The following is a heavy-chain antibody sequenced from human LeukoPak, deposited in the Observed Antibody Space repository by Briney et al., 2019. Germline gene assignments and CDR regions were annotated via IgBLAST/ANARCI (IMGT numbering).Heavy chain of an antibody. J-gene: IGHJ4*02. CDR3: ARGFLRIFDY. D-gene: IGHD2/OR15-2a*01. Sequence: SETLSLTCTVSGGSISGYYWSWVRQPPGKGLEWIGYIYYSGGTSYNPSLKSRVTISVDTSKNQFSLKLSSVTAADTAVYYCARGFLRIFDYWGQGTLVTVSS. CDR1: GGSISGYY. CDR2: IYYSGGT. V-gene: IGHV4-59*01.